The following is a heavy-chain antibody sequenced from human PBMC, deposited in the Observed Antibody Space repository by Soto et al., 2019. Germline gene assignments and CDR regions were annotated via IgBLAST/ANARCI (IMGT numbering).Heavy chain of an antibody. D-gene: IGHD6-13*01. J-gene: IGHJ6*03. V-gene: IGHV3-21*04. CDR2: ISSSSSYI. CDR3: ATSFSRSFYEAFMDV. Sequence: GGSLRLSCAASGFTLSSYSMNWVRQAPGKGLEWVSSISSSSSYIYYADSVKGRFTISRDNAKNTLYLQMNSLRAEDTAVYYYATSFSRSFYEAFMDVWGKGTSVTVSS. CDR1: GFTLSSYS.